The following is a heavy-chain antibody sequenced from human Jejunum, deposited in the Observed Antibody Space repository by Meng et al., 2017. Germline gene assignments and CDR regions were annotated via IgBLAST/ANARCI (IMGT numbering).Heavy chain of an antibody. Sequence: SLKISCVASGFTFDDYAMHRVRQAPGKGLEWVSGISWISNSIAYADSVEGRFTISRDNAKNSLYLQMNSLRAEDTALYYCAKDRSNGYYRAFDIWGQGTMVTVSS. J-gene: IGHJ3*02. CDR3: AKDRSNGYYRAFDI. CDR1: GFTFDDYA. D-gene: IGHD3-3*01. CDR2: ISWISNSI. V-gene: IGHV3-9*01.